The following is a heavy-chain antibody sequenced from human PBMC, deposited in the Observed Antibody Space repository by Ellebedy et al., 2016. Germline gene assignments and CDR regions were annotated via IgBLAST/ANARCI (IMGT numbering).Heavy chain of an antibody. D-gene: IGHD6-13*01. CDR1: GFTFSSYA. J-gene: IGHJ6*02. V-gene: IGHV3-30-3*01. CDR2: ISYDGSNK. CDR3: ARVRAAAGNYYYYYGMDV. Sequence: GESLKISCAASGFTFSSYAMHWVRQAPGKGLEWVAVISYDGSNKYYADSVKGRFTISRDNSKNTLYLQMNSLRAEDTAVYYCARVRAAAGNYYYYYGMDVWGQGTTVTVSS.